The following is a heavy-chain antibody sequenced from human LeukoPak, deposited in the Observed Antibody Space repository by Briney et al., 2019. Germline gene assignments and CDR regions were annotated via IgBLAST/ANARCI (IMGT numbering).Heavy chain of an antibody. V-gene: IGHV1-69*05. CDR2: IIPIFGTA. J-gene: IGHJ4*02. D-gene: IGHD6-19*01. CDR3: ARVVSGWADY. Sequence: SVKVSCKASGGTFSSYAISWVRQAPGQGLEWMGGIIPIFGTANYAQKFQGRVTMTRDTSISTAYMELSRLRSDDTAVYYCARVVSGWADYWGQGTLVTVSS. CDR1: GGTFSSYA.